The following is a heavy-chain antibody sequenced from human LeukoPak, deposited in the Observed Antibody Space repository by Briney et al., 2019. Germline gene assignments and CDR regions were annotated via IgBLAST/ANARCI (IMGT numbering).Heavy chain of an antibody. J-gene: IGHJ4*02. CDR2: IIPIFGTA. CDR3: ANYYYDSSGYLYGYFDY. D-gene: IGHD3-22*01. Sequence: SVKVSCKASGGTFSSYAISRVRQAPGQGLEWMGGIIPIFGTANYAQKFQGRVTITTDESTSTAYMELSSLRSEDTAVYYCANYYYDSSGYLYGYFDYWGQGTLVTVSS. CDR1: GGTFSSYA. V-gene: IGHV1-69*05.